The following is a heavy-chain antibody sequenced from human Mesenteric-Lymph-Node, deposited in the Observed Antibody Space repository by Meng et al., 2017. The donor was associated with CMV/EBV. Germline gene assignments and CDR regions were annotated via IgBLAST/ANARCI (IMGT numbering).Heavy chain of an antibody. D-gene: IGHD2-15*01. CDR3: AKDPPACYELHEGVIDY. Sequence: GESLKISCAASRFTFSSYAMNWVRQAPGKGLKWVSSISNSGDRRYYADSVKGRFTISRDNSEDTLYLQMNSLRADDTAIYYCAKDPPACYELHEGVIDYWGQGTLVTVSS. CDR1: RFTFSSYA. CDR2: ISNSGDRR. J-gene: IGHJ4*01. V-gene: IGHV3-23*01.